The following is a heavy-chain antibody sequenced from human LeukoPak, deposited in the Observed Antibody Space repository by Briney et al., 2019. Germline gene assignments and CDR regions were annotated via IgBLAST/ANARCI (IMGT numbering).Heavy chain of an antibody. V-gene: IGHV4-39*01. CDR2: IYYSGST. Sequence: SETLSLTCTVSGGSISSSNYYWGWIRQPPGKGLEGIGSIYYSGSTYYNPSLKSRVTISVDTSKNQFSLKLISVTAADTAVYYCARRGGWELFFDYWGQGTLVTVSS. D-gene: IGHD1-26*01. CDR1: GGSISSSNYY. J-gene: IGHJ4*02. CDR3: ARRGGWELFFDY.